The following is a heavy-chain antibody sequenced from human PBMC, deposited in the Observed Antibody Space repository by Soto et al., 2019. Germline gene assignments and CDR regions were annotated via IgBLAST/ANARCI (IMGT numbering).Heavy chain of an antibody. CDR3: ARGNYYSGMDV. J-gene: IGHJ6*02. CDR1: CGSISSFE. Sequence: SLPRSVACGSISSFERRRFRQPPGKGREWVGYIYYGGSTSYNPSLKSRVTISLETSKSQFSLRLTSVTAADTAVYYCARGNYYSGMDVWGQGTTLTVSS. CDR2: IYYGGST. V-gene: IGHV4-59*12.